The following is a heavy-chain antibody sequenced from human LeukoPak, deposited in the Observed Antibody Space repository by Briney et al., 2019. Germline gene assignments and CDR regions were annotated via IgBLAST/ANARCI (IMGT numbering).Heavy chain of an antibody. CDR2: ISGSGGST. V-gene: IGHV3-23*01. Sequence: GGSLRLSCAASGFTFSSYAMSWVRQAPGKGLEWVSAISGSGGSTYYADSVKGRFTISRDNSKNTLYLQMNSLRAEDTAVYYCAKSSPYYDILTGFIHDAFDIWGQGTMVTVSS. D-gene: IGHD3-9*01. CDR1: GFTFSSYA. CDR3: AKSSPYYDILTGFIHDAFDI. J-gene: IGHJ3*02.